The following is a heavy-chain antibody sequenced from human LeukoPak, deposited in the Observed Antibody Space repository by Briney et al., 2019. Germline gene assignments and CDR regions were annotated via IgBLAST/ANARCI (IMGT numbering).Heavy chain of an antibody. CDR2: ISGSGGST. Sequence: GGSLRLSCAASGFTFSSYAMSWVRQAPGKGLEWVSAISGSGGSTYYADSVKGRFTISRDNSKNTLYLQMNSLRAEDTAVYYCAKDLETVVRGVTGNDYWGQGTLVTVSS. J-gene: IGHJ4*02. CDR3: AKDLETVVRGVTGNDY. CDR1: GFTFSSYA. D-gene: IGHD3-10*01. V-gene: IGHV3-23*01.